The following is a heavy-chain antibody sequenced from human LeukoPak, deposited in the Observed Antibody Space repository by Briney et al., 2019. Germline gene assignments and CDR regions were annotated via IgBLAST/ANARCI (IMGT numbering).Heavy chain of an antibody. CDR3: ASGQDPNSVHTTIDY. V-gene: IGHV3-23*01. J-gene: IGHJ4*02. D-gene: IGHD5/OR15-5a*01. CDR1: GFTFSSYA. CDR2: ISGSGGST. Sequence: GGSLRLSCAASGFTFSSYAMSWVRQAPGKGLEWVSAISGSGGSTYYADPVKGRFTISRDNSKNTLYLQMNSLRAEDTAVYYCASGQDPNSVHTTIDYWGQGTLVTVSS.